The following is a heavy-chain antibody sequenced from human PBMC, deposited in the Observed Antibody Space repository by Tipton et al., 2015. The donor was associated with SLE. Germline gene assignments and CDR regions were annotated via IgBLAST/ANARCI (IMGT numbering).Heavy chain of an antibody. J-gene: IGHJ4*02. Sequence: TLSLTCTVSGASISDYYWTWIRQFPGKGLEWIGYIYYSGNTNYSPSLKSRVTISVDTSKNQFSLKLTSVTAADTAVYYCARGYGDTGYWGQGTLVTVSS. CDR3: ARGYGDTGY. CDR2: IYYSGNT. V-gene: IGHV4-59*01. D-gene: IGHD4-17*01. CDR1: GASISDYY.